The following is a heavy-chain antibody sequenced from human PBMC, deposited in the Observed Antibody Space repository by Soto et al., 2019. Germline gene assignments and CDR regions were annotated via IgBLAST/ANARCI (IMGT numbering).Heavy chain of an antibody. CDR1: GIVFSDF. Sequence: QVQLVESGGGLVKPGGSLRLSCAASGIVFSDFMSWVRQAPGKGLEWLSYISGSGRTIYSADSVKGRFTISRDNATNSXYLXXXNVRTEDTAVYYCARLPFPWGWFDPWGQGTLVTVSS. V-gene: IGHV3-11*01. J-gene: IGHJ5*02. CDR2: ISGSGRTI. D-gene: IGHD3-16*01. CDR3: ARLPFPWGWFDP.